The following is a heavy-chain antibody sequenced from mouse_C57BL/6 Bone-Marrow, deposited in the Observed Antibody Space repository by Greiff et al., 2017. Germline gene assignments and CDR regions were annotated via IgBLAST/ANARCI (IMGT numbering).Heavy chain of an antibody. CDR1: GYTFTSYW. Sequence: VQLQQPGAELVKPGASVKLSCKASGYTFTSYWMHWVKQRPGRGLEWIGRIDPNSGGTKYNEKFKSKATLTVDKPSSTAYMQLSSLTSEDSAVYDCASHYGNYGFFHWYFDVWGTGTTVTVSS. V-gene: IGHV1-72*01. J-gene: IGHJ1*03. CDR2: IDPNSGGT. CDR3: ASHYGNYGFFHWYFDV. D-gene: IGHD2-1*01.